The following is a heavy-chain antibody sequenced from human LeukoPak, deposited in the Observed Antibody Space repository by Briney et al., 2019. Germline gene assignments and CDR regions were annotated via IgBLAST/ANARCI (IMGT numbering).Heavy chain of an antibody. D-gene: IGHD4-17*01. CDR1: VYTFTSYG. Sequence: ASVNVSCKACVYTFTSYGISGVRQAPGQGLEGMGWISAYNGNTIYAQKLQGRVTMTTDTSTSKAYMELRSLRSDATAVYYCARVVHDYGDDDAFDIWGQGKMVTVSS. J-gene: IGHJ3*02. V-gene: IGHV1-18*04. CDR2: ISAYNGNT. CDR3: ARVVHDYGDDDAFDI.